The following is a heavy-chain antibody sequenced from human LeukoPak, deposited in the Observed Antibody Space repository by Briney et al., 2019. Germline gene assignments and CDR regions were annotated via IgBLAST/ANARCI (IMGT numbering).Heavy chain of an antibody. CDR2: TYYSGST. CDR1: GGSISSYY. D-gene: IGHD2-2*02. J-gene: IGHJ6*03. CDR3: ARGVEDLPVVPAAIPHYYYYMDV. V-gene: IGHV4-59*01. Sequence: PSETLSLTCTVSGGSISSYYWSWIRQPPGKGLEWIGYTYYSGSTNYNPSLKSRVTISVDTSKNQFSLKLSSVTAADTAVYYCARGVEDLPVVPAAIPHYYYYMDVWGKGTTVTVSS.